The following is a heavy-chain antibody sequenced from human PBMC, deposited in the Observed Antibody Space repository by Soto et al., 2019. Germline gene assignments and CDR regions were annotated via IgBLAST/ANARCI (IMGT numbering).Heavy chain of an antibody. Sequence: QLQLQESGPGLVKPSETLSLTCTVSGGSISSSSYYWGWIRQPPGKGLAWIGSIYYSGSTYYNPSLKSRVTISVDTSKNQFSLKLSSVTAADTAVYYCAIQYSSMAGSFDYWGQGTLVTVSS. D-gene: IGHD6-13*01. V-gene: IGHV4-39*01. CDR3: AIQYSSMAGSFDY. J-gene: IGHJ4*02. CDR2: IYYSGST. CDR1: GGSISSSSYY.